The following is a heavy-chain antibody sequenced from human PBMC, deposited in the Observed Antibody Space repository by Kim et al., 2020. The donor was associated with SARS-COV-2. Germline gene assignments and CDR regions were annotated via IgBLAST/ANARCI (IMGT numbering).Heavy chain of an antibody. CDR2: IKQDGSEK. V-gene: IGHV3-7*01. Sequence: GGSLRLSCAASGFTFSSYWMSWVRQAPGKGLEWVANIKQDGSEKYYVDSVKGRFTISRDNAKNSLYLQMNSLRAEDTAVYYCARKGLYYYYYGMDVWGQGTTVTVSS. CDR1: GFTFSSYW. CDR3: ARKGLYYYYYGMDV. J-gene: IGHJ6*02.